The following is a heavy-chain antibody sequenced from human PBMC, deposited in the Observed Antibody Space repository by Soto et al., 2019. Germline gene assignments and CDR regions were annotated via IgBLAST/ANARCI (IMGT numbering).Heavy chain of an antibody. V-gene: IGHV3-66*01. CDR3: AKRGTTVTTSLWY. Sequence: EVQLVESGGGLVQPGGSLRLSCAASGFTVSNNYMCWVRQAPGKRLEWVSLIYSGGVTHYADSVRGRFTISRDNSRNTLYLQMNSLRADDTAVYYCAKRGTTVTTSLWYWGQGTLVTVSS. J-gene: IGHJ4*02. D-gene: IGHD4-17*01. CDR1: GFTVSNNY. CDR2: IYSGGVT.